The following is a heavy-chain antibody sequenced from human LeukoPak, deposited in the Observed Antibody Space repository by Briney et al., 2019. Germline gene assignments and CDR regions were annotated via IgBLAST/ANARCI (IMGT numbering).Heavy chain of an antibody. Sequence: PPETLSLTCTVSGGSISSYYWSWIRQPPGKGLEWIGYIYYSGSTNYNPSLKSRVTISVDTSKNQFSLKLSSVTAADTAVYYCARDMGAGYCSSTSCYNWFDPWGQGTLVTVSS. CDR2: IYYSGST. D-gene: IGHD2-2*01. V-gene: IGHV4-59*01. CDR3: ARDMGAGYCSSTSCYNWFDP. CDR1: GGSISSYY. J-gene: IGHJ5*02.